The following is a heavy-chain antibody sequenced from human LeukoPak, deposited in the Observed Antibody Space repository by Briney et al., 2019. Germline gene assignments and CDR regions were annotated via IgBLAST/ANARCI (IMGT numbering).Heavy chain of an antibody. CDR1: GGSISSGGHY. V-gene: IGHV4-31*03. D-gene: IGHD3-3*01. Sequence: SETLSLTCTVSGGSISSGGHYWSWIRQHPGKGLEWTGYIYHSGSTYYNPSLEGRVTISLDTSKNQFSLKLSSVTDADTAVYYCARDTSLDDSGVLDYYYYGMDVWGQGTTVTVSS. CDR3: ARDTSLDDSGVLDYYYYGMDV. CDR2: IYHSGST. J-gene: IGHJ6*02.